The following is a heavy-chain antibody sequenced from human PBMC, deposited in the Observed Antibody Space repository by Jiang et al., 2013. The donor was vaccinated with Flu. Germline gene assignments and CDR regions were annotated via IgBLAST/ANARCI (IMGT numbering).Heavy chain of an antibody. V-gene: IGHV4-59*01. CDR1: GGSISSYY. Sequence: GSGLVKPSETLSLTCTVSGGSISSYYWSWIRQPPGKGLEWIGYIYYSGSTNYNPSLKSRVTISVDTSKNQFSLKLSSATAADTAVYYCARVSLHAFDIWGQGTMVTVSS. CDR3: ARVSLHAFDI. J-gene: IGHJ3*02. CDR2: IYYSGST.